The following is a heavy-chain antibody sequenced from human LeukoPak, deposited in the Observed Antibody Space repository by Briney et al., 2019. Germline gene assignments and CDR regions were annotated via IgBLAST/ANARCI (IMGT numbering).Heavy chain of an antibody. CDR2: IYYSGST. CDR3: ATGRNRYGSGKQEGRFDY. Sequence: ASQTLSLTCTVSGGSISSGGYYWRWIRQHPGKGLEWIGYIYYSGSTYYNPSLKSRVTISIDTSKNQFSLKLSSVTAADTAVYSCATGRNRYGSGKQEGRFDYWGQGTLVTVSS. CDR1: GGSISSGGYY. V-gene: IGHV4-31*03. D-gene: IGHD3-10*01. J-gene: IGHJ4*02.